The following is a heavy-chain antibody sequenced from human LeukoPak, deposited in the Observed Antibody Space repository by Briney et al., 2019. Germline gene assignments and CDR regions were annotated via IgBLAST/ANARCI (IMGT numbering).Heavy chain of an antibody. CDR1: GGSISSYY. J-gene: IGHJ6*03. CDR2: IYYSGST. Sequence: PSETLSLTCTVSGGSISSYYWSWIRQPPGKGLEWIGYIYYSGSTNYNPSLKCRVTISVDTSKNQFSLKLSSVTAADTAVYYCARTSSGYYGSGSYYWNYYYYMDVWGKGTTVTVSS. V-gene: IGHV4-59*01. CDR3: ARTSSGYYGSGSYYWNYYYYMDV. D-gene: IGHD3-10*01.